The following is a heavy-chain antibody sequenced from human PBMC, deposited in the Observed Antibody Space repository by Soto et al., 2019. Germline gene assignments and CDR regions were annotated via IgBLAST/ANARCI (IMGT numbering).Heavy chain of an antibody. CDR3: AHIVVVVAATRANRFDP. Sequence: QVQLVQSGAEVKKPGSSVKVSCKASGGTFSSYAISWVRQAPGQGLEWMGGIIPIFGTANYAQKFQGRVTITADKSTSTAYMELSSLRSEDTAVYYCAHIVVVVAATRANRFDPWGQGTLVTVSS. CDR2: IIPIFGTA. J-gene: IGHJ5*02. V-gene: IGHV1-69*06. CDR1: GGTFSSYA. D-gene: IGHD2-15*01.